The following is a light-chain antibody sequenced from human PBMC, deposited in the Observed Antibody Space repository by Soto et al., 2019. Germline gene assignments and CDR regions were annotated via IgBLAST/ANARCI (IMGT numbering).Light chain of an antibody. V-gene: IGLV2-14*01. J-gene: IGLJ2*01. Sequence: QSALTQPASVSGSPGQSITISCTGTSSDVGGYNYVSWYQQHPGKAPKLMIYDVSNRPSGVSNRFSGSKSGNTASLTISGLQAEDEADYYCRSYTSSSPLDVVFGGGTQVTVL. CDR2: DVS. CDR1: SSDVGGYNY. CDR3: RSYTSSSPLDVV.